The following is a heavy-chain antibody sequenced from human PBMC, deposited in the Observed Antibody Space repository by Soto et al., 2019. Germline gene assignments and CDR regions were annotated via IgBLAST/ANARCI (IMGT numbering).Heavy chain of an antibody. CDR3: ARLLRWSTGYYYTMDV. V-gene: IGHV1-18*01. J-gene: IGHJ6*02. D-gene: IGHD3-22*01. CDR1: GYTFTSHG. CDR2: ISAYNGNT. Sequence: QVQLLQSGAEVKKPGASVKVSCKASGYTFTSHGITWVRQAPGLGLDWMGWISAYNGNTDYAQKLQGRVTMTTDTPTSPAYMELRSLRSDDTAVYYCARLLRWSTGYYYTMDVWGQGTTVSVSS.